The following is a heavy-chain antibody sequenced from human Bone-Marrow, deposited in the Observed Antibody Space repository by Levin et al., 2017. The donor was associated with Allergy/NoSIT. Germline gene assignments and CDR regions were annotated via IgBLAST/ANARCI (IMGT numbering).Heavy chain of an antibody. V-gene: IGHV1-3*01. Sequence: ASVKVSCKASGYTFTSYAMHWVRQAPGQRLEWMGWINAGNGNTKYSQKFQGRVTITRDTSASTAYMELSSLRSEDTAVYYCARSGLRFLEWFSAFDIWGQGTMVTVSS. D-gene: IGHD3-3*01. J-gene: IGHJ3*02. CDR3: ARSGLRFLEWFSAFDI. CDR1: GYTFTSYA. CDR2: INAGNGNT.